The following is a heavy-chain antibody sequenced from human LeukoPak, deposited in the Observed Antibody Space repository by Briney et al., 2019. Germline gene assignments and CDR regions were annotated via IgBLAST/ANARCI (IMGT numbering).Heavy chain of an antibody. V-gene: IGHV3-23*01. CDR2: ISGGSDST. CDR3: AHQYSSIWSVGDS. J-gene: IGHJ4*02. Sequence: QTGGSLRLSYTASGFTVSSYAMSWVRQPPGKGLEWVSAISGGSDSTYYAASVKSRFTISRDTSTNTLYLQMNSLRAEDTAVYFCAHQYSSIWSVGDSWGQGTLVTVSS. D-gene: IGHD6-13*01. CDR1: GFTVSSYA.